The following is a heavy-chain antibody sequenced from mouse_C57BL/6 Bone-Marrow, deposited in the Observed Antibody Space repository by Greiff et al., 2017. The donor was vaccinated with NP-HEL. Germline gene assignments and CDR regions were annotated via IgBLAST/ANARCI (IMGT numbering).Heavy chain of an antibody. CDR2: IYPGSGST. Sequence: QVQLQQPGAELVKPGASVKMSCKASGYTFTSYWITWVKQRPGQGLEWIGDIYPGSGSTNYNEKFKSKATLTVDTSSSTAYMQLSSLTSEDSAVYYCVITTVVAHYFDYWGQGTTLTVSS. CDR1: GYTFTSYW. CDR3: VITTVVAHYFDY. D-gene: IGHD1-1*01. V-gene: IGHV1-55*01. J-gene: IGHJ2*01.